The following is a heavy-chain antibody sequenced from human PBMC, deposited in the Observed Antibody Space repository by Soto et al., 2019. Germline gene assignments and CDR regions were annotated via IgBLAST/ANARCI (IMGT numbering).Heavy chain of an antibody. CDR1: AYMFIRSD. D-gene: IGHD1-26*01. V-gene: IGHV1-8*01. CDR2: MQPSTGRT. CDR3: ARGVSAGVDY. Sequence: ASVKVSCKASAYMFIRSDIIWVHDVIWVRQTAGQGLEWMGWMQPSTGRTGYAQKFQGRVTMTRDTSINTAYMELTTLTSDDTAFYYCARGVSAGVDYWGQGTLVTVSS. J-gene: IGHJ4*02.